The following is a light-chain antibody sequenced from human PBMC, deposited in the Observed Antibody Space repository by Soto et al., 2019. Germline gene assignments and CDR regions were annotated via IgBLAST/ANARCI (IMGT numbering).Light chain of an antibody. CDR2: DVS. V-gene: IGKV3-11*01. CDR1: QSVSSF. Sequence: EIVLTQSTASLSLSPGDRATLSCRASQSVSSFLAWYQQKPGQAPRLLISDVSNRATGIPARFSGSGSGTDFTLTISSLEPEDFAIYYCQQRSNWPLTFGGGAKVDI. CDR3: QQRSNWPLT. J-gene: IGKJ4*01.